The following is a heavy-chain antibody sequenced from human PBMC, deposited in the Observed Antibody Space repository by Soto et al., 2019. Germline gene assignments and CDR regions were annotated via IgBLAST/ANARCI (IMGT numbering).Heavy chain of an antibody. CDR3: TREQDINRYCYFGMDV. CDR2: IRSKAGGETT. V-gene: IGHV3-49*03. J-gene: IGHJ6*04. Sequence: GSSRRGSLTVSGITLADYGLSGCGQAPGKGQGLVGVIRSKAGGETTDYAASLKGRFTMLRDESKRIAYLQMSSLKTEDTGIYYCTREQDINRYCYFGMDVWGDVNTLAVYS. CDR1: GITLADYG. D-gene: IGHD2-15*01.